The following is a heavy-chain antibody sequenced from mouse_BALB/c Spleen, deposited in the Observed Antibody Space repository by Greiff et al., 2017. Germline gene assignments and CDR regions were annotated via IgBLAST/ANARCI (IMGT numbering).Heavy chain of an antibody. Sequence: LQQPGSELVRPGASVKLSCKASGYTFTSYWMHWVKQRPGQGLEWIGNIYPGSGSTNYDEKFKSKATLTVDTSSSTAYMQLSSLTSEDSAVYYCTREGGIGYYGSNGYWGQGTTLTVSS. CDR1: GYTFTSYW. CDR2: IYPGSGST. J-gene: IGHJ2*01. CDR3: TREGGIGYYGSNGY. V-gene: IGHV1S22*01. D-gene: IGHD1-1*01.